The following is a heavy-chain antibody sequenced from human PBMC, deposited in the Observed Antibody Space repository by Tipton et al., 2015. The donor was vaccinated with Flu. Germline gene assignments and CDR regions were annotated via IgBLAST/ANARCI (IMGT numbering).Heavy chain of an antibody. V-gene: IGHV3-7*01. CDR1: GFTFTNYW. CDR2: IVQVGSVK. D-gene: IGHD6-19*01. Sequence: SLRLSCAASGFTFTNYWMTWVRQAPGKGLEWVANIVQVGSVKYYVDSVRGRFTISRDNARNSLYLQMDSLGAEGTAVYYCAGPGMAVARSRYFDLWGRGTLVTVSS. CDR3: AGPGMAVARSRYFDL. J-gene: IGHJ2*01.